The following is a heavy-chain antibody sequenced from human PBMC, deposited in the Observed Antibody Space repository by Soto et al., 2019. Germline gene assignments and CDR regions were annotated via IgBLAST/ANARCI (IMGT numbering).Heavy chain of an antibody. J-gene: IGHJ6*02. CDR3: AKEQDFWTGPDV. CDR1: GITFSDYY. V-gene: IGHV3-11*01. Sequence: GGSLRLSCAASGITFSDYYMSWIRQAPGKGLEWVSIISPSSSTIYYADSVKGRFTISRDNAMNSLYLQMNSLRVEDTAVYYCAKEQDFWTGPDVWGQGNTVTVSS. CDR2: ISPSSSTI. D-gene: IGHD3-3*01.